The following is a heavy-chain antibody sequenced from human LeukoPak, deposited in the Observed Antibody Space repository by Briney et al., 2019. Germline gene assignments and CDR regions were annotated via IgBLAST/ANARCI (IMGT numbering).Heavy chain of an antibody. CDR1: GFTFSRFE. CDR2: MSGSGSSI. V-gene: IGHV3-48*03. CDR3: ARDMGYCSSSNCYTYYLDY. J-gene: IGHJ4*02. D-gene: IGHD2-2*01. Sequence: QPGGSLRLSCVASGFTFSRFEMNWVRQAPGKGLEWVSYMSGSGSSIYYADSVKGRFTISRDNAKNSLYLQMNSLRGEDTAVYHCARDMGYCSSSNCYTYYLDYWGQGTLVTVSS.